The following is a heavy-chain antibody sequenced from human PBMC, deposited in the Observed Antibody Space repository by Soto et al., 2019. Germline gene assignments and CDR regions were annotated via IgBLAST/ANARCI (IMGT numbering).Heavy chain of an antibody. CDR1: GGSISSYY. CDR2: IYYSGST. Sequence: NPSETLSLTCTVSGGSISSYYWSWIRQPPGKGLEWIGYIYYSGSTNYNPSLKSRVTISVDTSKNQFSLKVSSATAADTAVYYCARHSNRNYGLYYFDYWGLGALVTVSS. CDR3: ARHSNRNYGLYYFDY. V-gene: IGHV4-59*08. D-gene: IGHD4-4*01. J-gene: IGHJ4*02.